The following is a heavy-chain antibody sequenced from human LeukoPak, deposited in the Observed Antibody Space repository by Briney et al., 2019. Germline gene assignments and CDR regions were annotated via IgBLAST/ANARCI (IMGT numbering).Heavy chain of an antibody. V-gene: IGHV3-30*04. CDR2: ISYDGKNK. Sequence: GRSLRLSCAASGFTFSSHPMHWVRQTPGKGLEWVAVISYDGKNKYYADSVSGRFTVSRDNTKNTLYLQMNSLRVDDMGVYYCVRVMTTTRIFDYWGPGTQVTVSS. CDR1: GFTFSSHP. D-gene: IGHD1-1*01. J-gene: IGHJ4*02. CDR3: VRVMTTTRIFDY.